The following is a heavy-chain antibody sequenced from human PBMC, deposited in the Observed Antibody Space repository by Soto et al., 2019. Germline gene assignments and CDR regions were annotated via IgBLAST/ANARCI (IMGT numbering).Heavy chain of an antibody. CDR2: INHSGST. Sequence: SETLSLTCAVYGGSFSGYYWSWIRQPPGKGLEWIGEINHSGSTNYNPSLKSRVTISVDTSKNQFSLKLSSVTAADTAVYYCARGSSITMIVVVTYFDYWGQGTLVT. CDR1: GGSFSGYY. V-gene: IGHV4-34*01. CDR3: ARGSSITMIVVVTYFDY. J-gene: IGHJ4*02. D-gene: IGHD3-22*01.